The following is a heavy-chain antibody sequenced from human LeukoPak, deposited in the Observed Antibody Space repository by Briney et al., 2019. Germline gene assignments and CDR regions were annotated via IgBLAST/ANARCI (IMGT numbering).Heavy chain of an antibody. V-gene: IGHV4-34*08. CDR2: VFHSGST. Sequence: SETLSLTCAVYGGTFSAYYWRWIRQPPGKGLEWIGEVFHSGSTNYSPSLKSRVTISVDTSKNQFSLKLSSVTAADTAVYYCNIVVVPAAPSFFDYWGQGTLVTVSS. D-gene: IGHD2-2*01. J-gene: IGHJ4*02. CDR1: GGTFSAYY. CDR3: NIVVVPAAPSFFDY.